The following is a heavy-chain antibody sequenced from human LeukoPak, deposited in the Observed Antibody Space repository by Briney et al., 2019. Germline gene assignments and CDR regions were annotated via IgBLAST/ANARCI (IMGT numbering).Heavy chain of an antibody. V-gene: IGHV4-38-2*02. Sequence: PSETLSLTCTVSGYSISSGYYWGWIRQPPGKGLEWIASIYHSGSTNYNPSLNSRVTISEDTSKNQIYLNLRSVTAADTAVYYCARRYYYNLGSFPFDFWGQGTLVTVSS. CDR1: GYSISSGYY. CDR2: IYHSGST. D-gene: IGHD3-10*01. CDR3: ARRYYYNLGSFPFDF. J-gene: IGHJ4*02.